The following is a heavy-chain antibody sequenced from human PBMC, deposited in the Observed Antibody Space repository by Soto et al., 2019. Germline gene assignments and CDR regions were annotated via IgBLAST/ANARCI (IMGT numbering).Heavy chain of an antibody. CDR3: ARRSKWLLDY. V-gene: IGHV4-39*01. CDR2: IYYSGST. D-gene: IGHD3-22*01. Sequence: PSETLSLTCTVSGGSISSSSYYWGWIRQPPGKGLEWIGSIYYSGSTYYNPSLKSRVTISVDTSKNQFSLKLSSVTAADTAVYYCARRSKWLLDYWGQGTLVTVSS. J-gene: IGHJ4*02. CDR1: GGSISSSSYY.